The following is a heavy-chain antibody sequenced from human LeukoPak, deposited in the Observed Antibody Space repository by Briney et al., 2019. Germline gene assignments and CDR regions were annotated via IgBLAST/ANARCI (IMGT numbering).Heavy chain of an antibody. CDR2: IYYSGST. CDR3: ARVSGEDIVATLSPYYFDY. Sequence: SETLSLTCTVSGGSISSSSYYWGWIRQPPGKGLEWIGSIYYSGSTYYNPSLKSRVTISVDTSKNQFSLKLSSVTAADTAVYYCARVSGEDIVATLSPYYFDYWGQGTLVTVSS. J-gene: IGHJ4*02. D-gene: IGHD5-12*01. CDR1: GGSISSSSYY. V-gene: IGHV4-39*07.